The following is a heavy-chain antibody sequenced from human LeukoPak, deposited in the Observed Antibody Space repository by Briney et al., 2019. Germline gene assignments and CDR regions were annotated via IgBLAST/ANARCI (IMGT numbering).Heavy chain of an antibody. D-gene: IGHD3-10*01. V-gene: IGHV3-33*01. CDR2: IWYDGSNK. Sequence: GGSLRLSCAASGFTFSSNGMHWVRQAPGKGMEWVAVIWYDGSNKYYADSVKGRFTISRYKSKNTLYLQMNSLRAEDTAFYYCASSYGSGSYYGGFDYWGQGTLVTVSS. J-gene: IGHJ4*02. CDR1: GFTFSSNG. CDR3: ASSYGSGSYYGGFDY.